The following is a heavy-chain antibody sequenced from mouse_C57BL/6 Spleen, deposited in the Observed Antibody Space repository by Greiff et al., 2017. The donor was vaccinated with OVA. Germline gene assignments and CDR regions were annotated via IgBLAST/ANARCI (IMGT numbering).Heavy chain of an antibody. V-gene: IGHV1-64*01. CDR3: ARFGVYYGSSYYFDY. D-gene: IGHD1-1*01. CDR1: GYTFTSYW. CDR2: IHPNSGST. J-gene: IGHJ2*01. Sequence: VQLQQPGAELVKPGASVKLSCKASGYTFTSYWMHWVKQRPGQGLEWIGMIHPNSGSTDYNEKFKSKATLTVDKSSSTAYMQRSSLTSEDSAVYYCARFGVYYGSSYYFDYWGQGTTLTVSS.